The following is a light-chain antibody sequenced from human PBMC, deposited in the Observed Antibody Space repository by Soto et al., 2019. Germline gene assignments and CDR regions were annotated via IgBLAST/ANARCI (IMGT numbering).Light chain of an antibody. CDR2: GAS. J-gene: IGKJ4*01. CDR3: QQYNDWPPVT. V-gene: IGKV3-15*01. CDR1: QSVSSN. Sequence: EIVMTLSPGTLSVSQGERATLYCRASQSVSSNLAWYQQKPGQAPRLLIYGASTRATGIPARFSGRGSGTEFTLTISSLQSEDFAVYYCQQYNDWPPVTFGGGTKVDI.